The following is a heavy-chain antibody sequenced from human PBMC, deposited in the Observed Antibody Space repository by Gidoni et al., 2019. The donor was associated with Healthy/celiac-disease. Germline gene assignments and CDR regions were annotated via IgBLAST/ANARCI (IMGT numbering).Heavy chain of an antibody. CDR3: TTDPYGIAIFGVAI. Sequence: EVQLVESGGGLVKPGGSLRLSCAASGFTFSNAWMSWVRQAPGKGLEWVGRIKSKTDGGTTDYAAPVKGRFTISRDDSKNTLYLQMNSLKTEDTAVYYCTTDPYGIAIFGVAIWGQGTMVTVSS. CDR2: IKSKTDGGTT. CDR1: GFTFSNAW. V-gene: IGHV3-15*01. J-gene: IGHJ3*02. D-gene: IGHD3-3*01.